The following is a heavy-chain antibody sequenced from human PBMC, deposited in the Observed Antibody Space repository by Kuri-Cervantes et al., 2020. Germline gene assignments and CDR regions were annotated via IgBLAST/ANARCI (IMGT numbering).Heavy chain of an antibody. V-gene: IGHV3-48*03. J-gene: IGHJ4*02. CDR3: ARDMNYEEWGLVLYY. CDR1: GFTFSNYE. D-gene: IGHD1-26*01. Sequence: GESLKISCAASGFTFSNYEMKWVRQAPGKGLEWLSHISGSGSNKYYADSLEGRFTISRDNAKNSLYLQMTSLRAADTAVYYCARDMNYEEWGLVLYYWGQGTLVTVSS. CDR2: ISGSGSNK.